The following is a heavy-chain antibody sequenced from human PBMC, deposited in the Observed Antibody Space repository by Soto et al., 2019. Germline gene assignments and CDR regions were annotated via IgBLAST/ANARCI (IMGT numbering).Heavy chain of an antibody. CDR3: ARAYGGNQDWFDP. D-gene: IGHD4-17*01. J-gene: IGHJ5*02. V-gene: IGHV1-46*01. Sequence: GASVKVSCKASGYTFTNYFMHRVRQAPGQGLEWMGKANPRGGSTTYAQKFQGRVTMTRDTSTSTVYMELSSLTSDDTAMYYCARAYGGNQDWFDPWGQGTLVTVSS. CDR2: ANPRGGST. CDR1: GYTFTNYF.